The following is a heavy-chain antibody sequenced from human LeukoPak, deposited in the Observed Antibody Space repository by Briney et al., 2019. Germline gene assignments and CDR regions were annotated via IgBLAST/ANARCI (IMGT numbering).Heavy chain of an antibody. CDR2: ISGDSSSI. CDR3: ARGGYYGGDDY. CDR1: GFTFSDYY. J-gene: IGHJ4*02. Sequence: GGSLRLSCAASGFTFSDYYMSWIRQAPGKGLEWVSYISGDSSSISYADSVQGRFTVSRDNAKISLYLQMNSLRAEDTAVYYCARGGYYGGDDYWGQGTLATVSS. V-gene: IGHV3-11*01. D-gene: IGHD4-23*01.